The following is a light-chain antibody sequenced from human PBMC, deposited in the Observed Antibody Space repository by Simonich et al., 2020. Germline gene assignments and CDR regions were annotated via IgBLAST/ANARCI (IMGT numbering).Light chain of an antibody. J-gene: IGKJ2*01. CDR3: QQYGSSPLT. CDR1: QSVRSSY. V-gene: IGKV3-20*01. Sequence: EIVLTQSPGTLSLSPGERATLSCRARQSVRSSYLAWYQQKPGQAPRLLIYGASSRATGIPDRLSGSGSGTDFTLTISRLEPEDFAVYYCQQYGSSPLTFGQGTKLEIK. CDR2: GAS.